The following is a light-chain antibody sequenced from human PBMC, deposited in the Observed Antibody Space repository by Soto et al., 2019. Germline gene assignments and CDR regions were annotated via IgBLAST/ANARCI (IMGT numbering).Light chain of an antibody. Sequence: ETVMTQSPATLSVSPGERATLSCRASQSVGSNVAWYQQKPGQAPRLLIYGASIRATGIPPRFSGSGSGTEFTLTITSLLSEDFAVYYCQQHNNCPPWTFGQGTTVEIK. CDR2: GAS. V-gene: IGKV3-15*01. CDR1: QSVGSN. CDR3: QQHNNCPPWT. J-gene: IGKJ1*01.